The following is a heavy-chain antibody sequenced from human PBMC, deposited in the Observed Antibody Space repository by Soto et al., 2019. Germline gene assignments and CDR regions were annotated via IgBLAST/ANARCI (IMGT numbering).Heavy chain of an antibody. D-gene: IGHD1-1*01. J-gene: IGHJ4*02. CDR1: GYTFTSYG. Sequence: QVHLVQSGAEVKKPGASVKVSCKGSGYTFTSYGITWVRQAPGQGLEWMGWISARNGDTDYAQKLQGRVTVTRETSTSTAYMELRSLRSADTAVYYCARGRYGDYWGQGALVTVSS. CDR3: ARGRYGDY. V-gene: IGHV1-18*01. CDR2: ISARNGDT.